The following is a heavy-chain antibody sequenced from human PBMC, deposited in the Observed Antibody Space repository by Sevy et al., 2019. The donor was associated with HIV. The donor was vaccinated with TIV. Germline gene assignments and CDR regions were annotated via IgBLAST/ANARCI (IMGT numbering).Heavy chain of an antibody. J-gene: IGHJ6*02. CDR1: GFTFSPYS. CDR2: ISSSGSYI. V-gene: IGHV3-21*01. CDR3: AREGGHVNIFGVVPRDAMDV. D-gene: IGHD3-3*02. Sequence: GGSLRLSCAASGFTFSPYSMNWVRQAPGKGLEWVSSISSSGSYIYYADSVKGRCIISRDNAKNSLYLQMNSLRAEETAVYYWAREGGHVNIFGVVPRDAMDVWGQGTTVTVSS.